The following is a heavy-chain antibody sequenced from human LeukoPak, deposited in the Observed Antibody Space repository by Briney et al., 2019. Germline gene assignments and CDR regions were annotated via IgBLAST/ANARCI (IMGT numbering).Heavy chain of an antibody. J-gene: IGHJ5*02. V-gene: IGHV1-46*01. CDR3: GRAFIVVKAAAINGPINWFDP. CDR1: GYSFTNYY. CDR2: INPSDSSA. D-gene: IGHD2-2*02. Sequence: ASVKVSCKASGYSFTNYYIHWVRQAPGQGLEWMGMINPSDSSATYPQKFQGRVTMTGDTSTSTVYMELSSLRSEDTAVYHCGRAFIVVKAAAINGPINWFDPWGQGTLVTVSS.